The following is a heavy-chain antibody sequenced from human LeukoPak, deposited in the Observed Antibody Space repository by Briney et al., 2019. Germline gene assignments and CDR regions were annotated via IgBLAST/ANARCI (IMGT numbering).Heavy chain of an antibody. CDR2: ISSSSSYI. D-gene: IGHD5-18*01. CDR1: GFTFSSYS. J-gene: IGHJ4*02. Sequence: GGSLRLSCAASGFTFSSYSMNWVRQAPGKGLEWVSSISSSSSYIYYADSVKGRFTISRDNAKNSLYLQMNSLRAEDTAVYYCARAGQTPLEYSYGWRAFDYWGQGTLVTVSS. V-gene: IGHV3-21*01. CDR3: ARAGQTPLEYSYGWRAFDY.